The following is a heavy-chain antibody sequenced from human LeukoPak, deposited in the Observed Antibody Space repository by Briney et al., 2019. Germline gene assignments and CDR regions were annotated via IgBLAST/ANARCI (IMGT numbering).Heavy chain of an antibody. D-gene: IGHD2-2*01. J-gene: IGHJ6*03. CDR2: IHHIEGT. V-gene: IGHV4-30-2*01. CDR1: GGSVSRADSY. CDR3: ARRGEVPAARVGPFGNYYYMDV. Sequence: PSETLSLTCTVSGGSVSRADSYWTWIRQPPGRGLEWIGHIHHIEGTYYNPSLKSRLTVSVDRSRNELSLKLNSVTAAATAVYYCARRGEVPAARVGPFGNYYYMDVWGKGTSVTVSS.